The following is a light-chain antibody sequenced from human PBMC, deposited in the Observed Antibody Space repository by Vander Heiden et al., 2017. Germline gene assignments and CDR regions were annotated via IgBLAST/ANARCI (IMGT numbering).Light chain of an antibody. J-gene: IGKJ1*01. CDR1: QSVLYSSNNKNY. CDR2: WAS. V-gene: IGKV4-1*01. Sequence: DIVMTQSPDSLAVSLGERATINCKSSQSVLYSSNNKNYLAWLQQKPGQPPKLLIYWASTRESGVPDRFSGSGSGTDFTLTISSLQAEDVAVYYCQQDDSTPRTFGQGTKVEIK. CDR3: QQDDSTPRT.